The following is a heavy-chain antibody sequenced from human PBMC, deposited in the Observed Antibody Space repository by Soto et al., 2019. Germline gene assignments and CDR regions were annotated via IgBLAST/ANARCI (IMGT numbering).Heavy chain of an antibody. Sequence: GASGKVSWKVSGVTFTGSALQWVRQSRGQRLEWMGWIVVASGNTNYAQKFQERVTITRDTSASTAYMELSSLRSEDTAVYYCATPLYYGGSVNAYYY. CDR3: ATPLYYGGSVNAYYY. V-gene: IGHV1-58*01. CDR2: IVVASGNT. J-gene: IGHJ6*01. D-gene: IGHD4-17*01. CDR1: GVTFTGSA.